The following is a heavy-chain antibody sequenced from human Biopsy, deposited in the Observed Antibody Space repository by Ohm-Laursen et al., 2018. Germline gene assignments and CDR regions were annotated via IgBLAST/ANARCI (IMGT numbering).Heavy chain of an antibody. Sequence: SVKVSCKVSPYTFTDYNIHWMRQAPGQGLEWLGYINCKTGATNYAQKFQGTVTMTRDTSISTAYLALGSLRSADTAIYYCARDPLNGHKHFDYWGQGSLVTVSS. V-gene: IGHV1-2*02. CDR1: PYTFTDYN. D-gene: IGHD2-8*01. CDR2: INCKTGAT. CDR3: ARDPLNGHKHFDY. J-gene: IGHJ4*02.